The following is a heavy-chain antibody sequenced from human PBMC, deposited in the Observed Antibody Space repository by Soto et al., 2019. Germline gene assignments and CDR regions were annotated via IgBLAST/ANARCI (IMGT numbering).Heavy chain of an antibody. V-gene: IGHV4-34*01. CDR2: INHSGST. J-gene: IGHJ4*02. CDR3: ARVSRNYDILTGYSGYYFDY. D-gene: IGHD3-9*01. Sequence: SETLSLTCAVYGGSFSGYYWSWIRQPPGKGLEWIGEINHSGSTNYNPSLKSRVTISVDTSKNQFSLKLSSVTAADTAVYYCARVSRNYDILTGYSGYYFDYWGQGTLVTVSS. CDR1: GGSFSGYY.